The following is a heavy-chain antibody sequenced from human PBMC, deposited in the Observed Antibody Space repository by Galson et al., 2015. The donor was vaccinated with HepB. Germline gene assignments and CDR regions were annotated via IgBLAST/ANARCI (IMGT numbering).Heavy chain of an antibody. J-gene: IGHJ4*02. CDR3: ARVGNIVATLDY. CDR1: GYTFTTYG. CDR2: INTYNGNT. Sequence: SVKVSCKASGYTFTTYGVTWVRQAPGQGLEWMGWINTYNGNTDYAQKFQGRVTMTTDTSTTTVYMELRSLRSDDTAVYYCARVGNIVATLDYWGQGTLVTVSS. D-gene: IGHD5-12*01. V-gene: IGHV1-18*01.